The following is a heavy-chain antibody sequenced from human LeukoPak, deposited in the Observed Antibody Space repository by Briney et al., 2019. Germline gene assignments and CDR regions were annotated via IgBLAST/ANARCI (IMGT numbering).Heavy chain of an antibody. CDR1: GFTFGDYS. V-gene: IGHV3-64*01. Sequence: PGGSLRLSCTTSGFTFGDYSMSWVRQAPGKGLEHVSAISYNGGSTYYGNSVKGRFTISRDNSKNTLYLQMGSLRAEDMAVYYCARVGGSLPDAFDIWGQGTMVPVSS. CDR3: ARVGGSLPDAFDI. J-gene: IGHJ3*02. CDR2: ISYNGGST. D-gene: IGHD2-15*01.